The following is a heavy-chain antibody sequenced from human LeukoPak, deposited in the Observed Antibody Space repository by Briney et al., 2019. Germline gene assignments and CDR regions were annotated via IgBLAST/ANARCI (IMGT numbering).Heavy chain of an antibody. Sequence: GGSLRLSCAASGFTFSSYWMSWVRQAPGKGLEWVANIKQDGSEKYYVDSVKGRFTISRDNSKNTLYLQMNSLRAEDTAVYYCAKDLEVVPAAPMYNWFDPWGQGTLVTVSS. CDR2: IKQDGSEK. CDR1: GFTFSSYW. CDR3: AKDLEVVPAAPMYNWFDP. D-gene: IGHD2-2*01. V-gene: IGHV3-7*03. J-gene: IGHJ5*02.